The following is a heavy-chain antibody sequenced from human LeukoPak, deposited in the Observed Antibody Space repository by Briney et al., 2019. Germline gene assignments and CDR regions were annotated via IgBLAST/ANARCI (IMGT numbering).Heavy chain of an antibody. CDR2: IYWDDDR. V-gene: IGHV2-5*02. D-gene: IGHD3-22*01. Sequence: SRPTLVNPTQTLTLTCTFSGFSLNTRGVGVGWIRQPPGRALDGLALIYWDDDRRYSPSQKSRLSITKDTSRNQVVLTMTNMDPVDTATYFCAHRKNYYDSSVFDNWGQGTLVTVAS. CDR3: AHRKNYYDSSVFDN. CDR1: GFSLNTRGVG. J-gene: IGHJ4*02.